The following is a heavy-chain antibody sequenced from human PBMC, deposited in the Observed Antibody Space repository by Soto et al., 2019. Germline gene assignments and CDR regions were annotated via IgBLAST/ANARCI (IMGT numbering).Heavy chain of an antibody. V-gene: IGHV3-33*01. CDR1: GFTFSSYG. CDR3: ARDRNPLGNYYMDV. D-gene: IGHD1-1*01. Sequence: GGSLRLSCAASGFTFSSYGMHWVRQAPGKGLEWVAVIWYDGSNKYYADSVKGRFTISRDNSKNTLYLQMNSLRAEDTAVYYCARDRNPLGNYYMDVWGKGTTVTVSS. J-gene: IGHJ6*03. CDR2: IWYDGSNK.